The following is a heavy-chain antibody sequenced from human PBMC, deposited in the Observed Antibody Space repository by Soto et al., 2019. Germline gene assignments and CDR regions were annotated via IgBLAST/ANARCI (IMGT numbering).Heavy chain of an antibody. Sequence: ASVKVSCKASGYTFISYYMHWVRQAPGRVLEWMGIINPSGGGTSYAQKFQGRVTMTRDTSTSTLYMELSSLRSEDTAVYYCARYLSSGSYYVRAFDIWGQGTMVTV. J-gene: IGHJ3*02. V-gene: IGHV1-46*03. CDR3: ARYLSSGSYYVRAFDI. CDR1: GYTFISYY. CDR2: INPSGGGT. D-gene: IGHD1-26*01.